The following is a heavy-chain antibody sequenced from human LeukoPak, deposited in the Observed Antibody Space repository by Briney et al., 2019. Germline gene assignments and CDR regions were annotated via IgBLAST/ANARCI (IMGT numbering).Heavy chain of an antibody. CDR1: GFTFDDYA. V-gene: IGHV3-9*01. CDR3: GKSRSCGYFFRVDGFDI. Sequence: TGRSLRLSCAASGFTFDDYAMHWVRQAPGKGLEWVSGISWNSGSIGYADSVKGRFTISRDNAKNSLYLQMNSLRAEDTALYFCGKSRSCGYFFRVDGFDIWGQGTMVTVSS. D-gene: IGHD3-22*01. CDR2: ISWNSGSI. J-gene: IGHJ3*02.